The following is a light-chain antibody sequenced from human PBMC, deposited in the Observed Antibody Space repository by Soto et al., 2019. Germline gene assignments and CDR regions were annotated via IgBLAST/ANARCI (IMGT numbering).Light chain of an antibody. CDR1: QSLLHSNGYNY. CDR2: LGS. CDR3: MEALQSPLT. J-gene: IGKJ4*01. V-gene: IGKV2-28*01. Sequence: SVMTQSPLSLPVTPGEPASISCRSSQSLLHSNGYNYLDWYLQKPGQSPQLLIYLGSSRASGVPDRFSGSGSGTDFTLKISRVEAEDVGVYYCMEALQSPLTFGGGTKVEIK.